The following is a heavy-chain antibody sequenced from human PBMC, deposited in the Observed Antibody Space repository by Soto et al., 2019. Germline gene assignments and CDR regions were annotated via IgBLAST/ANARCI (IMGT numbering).Heavy chain of an antibody. Sequence: QVQLVESGGGVVQPGRSLRLSCVVSGLAFSRYAMHWVRQAPGQGLDWVALISYDGSNIYYADSVKGRFTISRDNSKNTLYLEMNSLRAEDTAIYYCTYTVTTNGMDVWGQGTMVILSS. J-gene: IGHJ6*02. CDR2: ISYDGSNI. CDR3: TYTVTTNGMDV. V-gene: IGHV3-30-3*01. CDR1: GLAFSRYA. D-gene: IGHD4-17*01.